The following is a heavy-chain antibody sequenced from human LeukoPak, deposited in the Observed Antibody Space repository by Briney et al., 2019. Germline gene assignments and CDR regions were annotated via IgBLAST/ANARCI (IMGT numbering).Heavy chain of an antibody. V-gene: IGHV5-51*01. CDR2: MYPGDSDT. J-gene: IGHJ4*02. CDR3: AASTYGSGSYLGFDS. D-gene: IGHD3-10*01. Sequence: GGSLKISCKGSGCIFTNYWIGWVRQMPGKGLEWMGIMYPGDSDTRYSPSFQRQVTISADKSISTAYLQWSSLKASDTAMYYCAASTYGSGSYLGFDSWGQGTLVTVSS. CDR1: GCIFTNYW.